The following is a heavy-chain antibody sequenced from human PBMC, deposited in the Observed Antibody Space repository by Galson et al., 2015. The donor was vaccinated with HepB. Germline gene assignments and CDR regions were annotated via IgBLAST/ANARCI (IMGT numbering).Heavy chain of an antibody. CDR2: IRSYANSYET. Sequence: SLRLSCAASGFTFSSYAMSWVRQAPGKGLEWVGRIRSYANSYETAYAASVIGRFTISRDDSKSTAYLQMNSLKTEDTAVYYCSSRDGYSGNWGQGTLVTVSS. J-gene: IGHJ4*02. CDR1: GFTFSSYA. V-gene: IGHV3-73*01. CDR3: SSRDGYSGN. D-gene: IGHD5-24*01.